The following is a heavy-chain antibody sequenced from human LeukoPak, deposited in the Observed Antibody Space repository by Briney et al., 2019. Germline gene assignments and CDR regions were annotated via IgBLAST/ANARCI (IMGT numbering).Heavy chain of an antibody. CDR2: ISSSGSTI. CDR3: ARDQYDYVWGSYRFDY. CDR1: GFTFSSYE. Sequence: PGGSLRLSCAASGFTFSSYEMNWVRQAPGKGLEWVSYISSSGSTIYYADSVKGRFTISRDNAKNSLYLQMNSLRAEDTAVYYCARDQYDYVWGSYRFDYWGQGTLVTVSS. D-gene: IGHD3-16*02. V-gene: IGHV3-48*03. J-gene: IGHJ4*02.